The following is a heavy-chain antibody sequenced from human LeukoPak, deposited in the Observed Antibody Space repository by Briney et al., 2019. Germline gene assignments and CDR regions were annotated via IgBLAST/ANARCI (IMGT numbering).Heavy chain of an antibody. Sequence: GSSVKVSCKASGGTFSSYAISWVRQAPGQGLEWMGGIIPIFGTPNYAQKFQGRVTITADESTSTAYMELSSLRSEDTAVYYCARNGAVAATTIYYYYYMDVWGKGTTVTVSS. CDR2: IIPIFGTP. J-gene: IGHJ6*03. D-gene: IGHD6-19*01. CDR1: GGTFSSYA. CDR3: ARNGAVAATTIYYYYYMDV. V-gene: IGHV1-69*01.